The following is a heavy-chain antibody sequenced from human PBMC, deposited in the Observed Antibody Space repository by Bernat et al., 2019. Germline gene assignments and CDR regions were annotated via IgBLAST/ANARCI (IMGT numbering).Heavy chain of an antibody. Sequence: QLQLQESGPGLVKPSETLSLTCTVSGGSISSSSYHWGWIRQPPGKGLEWIGSIYYSGSTYYNPSLKSRVTISVDTSKNQFSLKLSSVTAADTAVYYCARARVDIVVVDWGQGTLVTVSS. D-gene: IGHD3-22*01. V-gene: IGHV4-39*01. CDR2: IYYSGST. J-gene: IGHJ4*02. CDR3: ARARVDIVVVD. CDR1: GGSISSSSYH.